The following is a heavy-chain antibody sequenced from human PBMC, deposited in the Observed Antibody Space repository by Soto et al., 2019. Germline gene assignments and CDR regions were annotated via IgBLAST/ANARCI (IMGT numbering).Heavy chain of an antibody. CDR3: ARAPRNGGFDF. V-gene: IGHV1-8*01. Sequence: QVQLVQSGAEVKKPGASVKVSCKASGYTFTSYDFNWVRQATVQGPEWLGWMNPVSGDTGYSQKFQGRVTMTSDTSISTAYMELSSLRSEDTAVYYCARAPRNGGFDFWGQGTQVTVSS. CDR1: GYTFTSYD. CDR2: MNPVSGDT. J-gene: IGHJ4*02. D-gene: IGHD3-10*01.